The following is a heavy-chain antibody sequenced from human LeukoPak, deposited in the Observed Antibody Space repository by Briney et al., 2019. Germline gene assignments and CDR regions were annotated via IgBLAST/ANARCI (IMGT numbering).Heavy chain of an antibody. J-gene: IGHJ4*02. CDR1: GFTFSSYS. Sequence: GGSLRLSCAASGFTFSSYSINWVRQAPGKGLEWVSYIDSSSSTIYYADSVKGRFTISRDNAKNSLYLQMNSLRAEDTAAYYCARAGLGYSSSWYLDYWGQGTLVTVSS. CDR3: ARAGLGYSSSWYLDY. D-gene: IGHD6-13*01. V-gene: IGHV3-48*01. CDR2: IDSSSSTI.